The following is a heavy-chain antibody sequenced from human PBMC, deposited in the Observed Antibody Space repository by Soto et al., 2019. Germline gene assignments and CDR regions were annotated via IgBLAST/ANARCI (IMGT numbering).Heavy chain of an antibody. CDR2: VNSDESII. CDR1: GFTFSNYW. V-gene: IGHV3-74*01. J-gene: IGHJ4*02. D-gene: IGHD2-21*02. CDR3: VCFECGRTAVVTAMEANGY. Sequence: VHLVASGGDLVQPGGSLRLSCAASGFTFSNYWMHWVRQGPGKGLVWVARVNSDESIISYADSVKGRFTISRDNAKNTLHLQMSSLRFEDTALYYCVCFECGRTAVVTAMEANGYWGQGTLVTVSS.